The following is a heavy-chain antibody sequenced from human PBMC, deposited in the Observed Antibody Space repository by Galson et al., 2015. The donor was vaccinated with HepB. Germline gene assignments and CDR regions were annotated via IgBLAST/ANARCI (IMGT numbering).Heavy chain of an antibody. D-gene: IGHD3-22*01. J-gene: IGHJ4*02. CDR3: AKSHADPYFYDSSGYYSHFDY. CDR1: GFTFSSDA. Sequence: SLRLSCAASGFTFSSDAMSRVRQIPGKGLEWVSGISGSGTNTDYADSVKGRFTISRDNSKNALYLQMNSLRAEDTALYYCAKSHADPYFYDSSGYYSHFDYWGQGTLVTVSS. CDR2: ISGSGTNT. V-gene: IGHV3-23*01.